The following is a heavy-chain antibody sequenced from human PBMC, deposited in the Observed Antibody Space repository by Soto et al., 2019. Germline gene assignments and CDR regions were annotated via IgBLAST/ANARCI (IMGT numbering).Heavy chain of an antibody. CDR3: AKAGGRRDYYGMDV. V-gene: IGHV3-7*03. CDR1: GFTFSSYW. J-gene: IGHJ6*02. CDR2: IKEDGSEK. Sequence: TGGSLRLSCGGSGFTFSSYWMSWVRQAPGKGLEWVAIIKEDGSEKYYVDSVKGRFTISRDNSKNTLYLQMNSLRAEDTAVYYCAKAGGRRDYYGMDVWGQGTTVTVSS.